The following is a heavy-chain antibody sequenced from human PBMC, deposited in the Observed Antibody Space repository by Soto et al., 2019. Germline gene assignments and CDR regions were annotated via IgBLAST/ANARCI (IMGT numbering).Heavy chain of an antibody. V-gene: IGHV3-48*02. Sequence: GGSLRLSCAVSGFTFSPYSMNWVRQAPGKGLEWISYISSGGDTIYYADSVRGRFTVSRDNTKNSLCLQMDSLRDEDTAVYYCARDRSTIYGVVTPIDYWGQGTLVTISS. CDR3: ARDRSTIYGVVTPIDY. CDR2: ISSGGDTI. D-gene: IGHD3-3*01. J-gene: IGHJ4*02. CDR1: GFTFSPYS.